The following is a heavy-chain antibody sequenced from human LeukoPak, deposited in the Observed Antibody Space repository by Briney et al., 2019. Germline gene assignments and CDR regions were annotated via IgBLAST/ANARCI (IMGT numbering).Heavy chain of an antibody. V-gene: IGHV4-59*12. CDR1: GGSISSYY. J-gene: IGHJ5*02. D-gene: IGHD6-13*01. CDR3: ARVVAAAGNPRFDP. CDR2: IYYSGRT. Sequence: SETLSLTCTVSGGSISSYYWSWIRQPPGKGLEWIGHIYYSGRTDYNPSLKSRVTISVDTSKNQFSLKLSSVTAADTAVYYCARVVAAAGNPRFDPWGQGTLVTVSS.